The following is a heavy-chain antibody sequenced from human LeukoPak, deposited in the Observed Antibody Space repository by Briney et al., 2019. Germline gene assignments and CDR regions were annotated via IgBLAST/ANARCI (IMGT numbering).Heavy chain of an antibody. CDR1: GFTFSSYG. CDR3: AKDGWTAAIFDY. D-gene: IGHD2-2*01. V-gene: IGHV3-30*02. CDR2: IRYDGSNK. J-gene: IGHJ4*02. Sequence: GGSLRLSCAASGFTFSSYGMHWVRQAPGKGLEWVAFIRYDGSNKYYADSVKGRFTISRDNSKNTLYLQMNSLRAEDTAVYYCAKDGWTAAIFDYWGQGTLVTVSS.